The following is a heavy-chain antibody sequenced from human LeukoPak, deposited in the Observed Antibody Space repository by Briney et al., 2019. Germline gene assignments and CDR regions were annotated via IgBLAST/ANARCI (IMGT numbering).Heavy chain of an antibody. CDR2: INPSGGST. Sequence: ASVKVSCKASGYTFTSYYMHWVRQAPGQGLEWMGIINPSGGSTSYAQKFQGRVTMTRDTSTSTVYMELSSLRSEDTAVYYCARDRTDIVVVPAAPMGWFDPWGQGTLVTVSS. V-gene: IGHV1-46*01. CDR1: GYTFTSYY. J-gene: IGHJ5*02. D-gene: IGHD2-2*01. CDR3: ARDRTDIVVVPAAPMGWFDP.